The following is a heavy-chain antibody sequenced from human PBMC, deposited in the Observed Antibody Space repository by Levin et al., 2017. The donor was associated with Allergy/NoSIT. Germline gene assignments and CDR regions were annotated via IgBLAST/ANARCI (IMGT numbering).Heavy chain of an antibody. Sequence: GGSLRLSCAASGFTFSSYGMHWVRQAPGKGLEWVAVISYDGSNKYYADSVKGRFTISRDNSKNTLYLQMNSLRAEDTAVYYCAKGVLWFGELSQFDYWGQGTLVTVSS. V-gene: IGHV3-30*18. CDR1: GFTFSSYG. CDR3: AKGVLWFGELSQFDY. D-gene: IGHD3-10*01. J-gene: IGHJ4*02. CDR2: ISYDGSNK.